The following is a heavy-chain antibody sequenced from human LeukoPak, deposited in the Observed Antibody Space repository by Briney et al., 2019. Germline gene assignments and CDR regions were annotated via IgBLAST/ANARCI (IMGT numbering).Heavy chain of an antibody. J-gene: IGHJ3*02. V-gene: IGHV3-74*01. D-gene: IGHD1-26*01. CDR3: AKDFRVGATMEDAFDI. Sequence: GGSLRLSCVVSGFTFSSYWMYWVRQAPGKGLVWVSRINTDGSSTDYEDSVKGRFTISRDNAKNTLYLEMNSLRTEDTAVYYCAKDFRVGATMEDAFDIWGQGTMVTVSS. CDR2: INTDGSST. CDR1: GFTFSSYW.